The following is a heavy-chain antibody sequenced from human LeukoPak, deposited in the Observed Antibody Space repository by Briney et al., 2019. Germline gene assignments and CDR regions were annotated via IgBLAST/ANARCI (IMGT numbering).Heavy chain of an antibody. Sequence: PSETLSLTCTVSGGSISSGGYYWSWIRRHPGKGLEWIGYIYYSGSTYYNPSLKSRVTISVDTSKNQFSLKLSSVTAADTAVYYCARVSRMVRSLFDYWGQGTLVTVSS. CDR1: GGSISSGGYY. CDR2: IYYSGST. J-gene: IGHJ4*02. V-gene: IGHV4-31*03. D-gene: IGHD3-10*01. CDR3: ARVSRMVRSLFDY.